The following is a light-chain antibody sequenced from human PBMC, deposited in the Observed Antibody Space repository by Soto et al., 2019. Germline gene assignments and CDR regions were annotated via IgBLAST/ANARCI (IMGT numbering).Light chain of an antibody. CDR1: QSVITN. J-gene: IGKJ2*01. CDR3: QHYNHWPMYT. V-gene: IGKV3-15*01. CDR2: GAS. Sequence: ELVMTQSPATLSASPGERATLSCRASQSVITNVAWYQQKPGQAPRLLIYGASTRATGIPARFSGSGSGTDFTLTISSLQSEDFAVYYCQHYNHWPMYTFGQGTKVEIK.